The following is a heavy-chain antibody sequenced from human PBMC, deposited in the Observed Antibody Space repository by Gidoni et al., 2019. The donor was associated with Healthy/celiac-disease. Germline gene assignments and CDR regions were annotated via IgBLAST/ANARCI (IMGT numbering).Heavy chain of an antibody. Sequence: EVQLLESGGGLVQPGGSLRLSCAASGFTFSSYAMSWVRQAPGKGLEWVSAISGSGGSTYYADSVKGRFTISRDNSKNTLYLQMNSLRAEDTAVYYCAKADLTVTTERPPYYFDYWGQGTLVTVSS. CDR2: ISGSGGST. D-gene: IGHD4-4*01. V-gene: IGHV3-23*01. J-gene: IGHJ4*02. CDR1: GFTFSSYA. CDR3: AKADLTVTTERPPYYFDY.